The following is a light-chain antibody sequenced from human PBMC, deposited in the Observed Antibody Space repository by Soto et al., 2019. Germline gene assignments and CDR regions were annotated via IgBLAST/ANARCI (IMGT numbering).Light chain of an antibody. V-gene: IGKV3-15*01. Sequence: EIVMTQSPDTLYVSPGEGATLSCRASQSVRTKLAWYQQKAGQAPRLLIYGASTRATGIPDRFRGSGSGTEFTLTISSLQSEEFAVYYCQQYNSWPPITFGQRTRLEIK. J-gene: IGKJ5*01. CDR1: QSVRTK. CDR2: GAS. CDR3: QQYNSWPPIT.